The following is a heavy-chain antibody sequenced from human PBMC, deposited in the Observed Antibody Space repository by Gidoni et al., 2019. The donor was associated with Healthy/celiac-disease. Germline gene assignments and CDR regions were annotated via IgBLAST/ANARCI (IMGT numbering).Heavy chain of an antibody. CDR3: KSGWYSGGAFDI. V-gene: IGHV4-39*01. CDR2: IYYSGSP. Sequence: QLQLQESGPGLVKPSETLSLTCTVSGGSISSSSYYWGWIRQPPGKGLEWIGSIYYSGSPYYNPSLKSRVTISVDTSKNQFSLKLSSVTAADTAVYYCKSGWYSGGAFDIWGQGTMVTVSS. D-gene: IGHD6-19*01. J-gene: IGHJ3*02. CDR1: GGSISSSSYY.